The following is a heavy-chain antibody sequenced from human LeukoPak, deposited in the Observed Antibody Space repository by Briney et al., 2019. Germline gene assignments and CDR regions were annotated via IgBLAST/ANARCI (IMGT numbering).Heavy chain of an antibody. J-gene: IGHJ4*02. CDR1: GFTFSRYS. CDR3: ARDESLVRGAAFDY. Sequence: GGSLRLSCAASGFTFSRYSMNWVRQAAGKGLEWVSYISSSSNYINYADSVQGRFTISRDNAKTSLYLQMNSLRAEDTAVYYCARDESLVRGAAFDYWGQGTLVTVSS. CDR2: ISSSSNYI. V-gene: IGHV3-21*01. D-gene: IGHD3-10*01.